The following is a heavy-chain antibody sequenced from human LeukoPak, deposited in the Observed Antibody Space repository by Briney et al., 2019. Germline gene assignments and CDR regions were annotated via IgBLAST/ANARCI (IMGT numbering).Heavy chain of an antibody. CDR3: ARGYYGSGSYYNPYYYGMDV. Sequence: SETLSLTCSVSGDSISSFYWTWLRQPPGKGLEWIGYIYYTGSTDYNPSFKSRVTISADTSKNEFSLKLNSVTAADTAVYFCARGYYGSGSYYNPYYYGMDVWGQGTTVTVSS. CDR2: IYYTGST. CDR1: GDSISSFY. V-gene: IGHV4-59*01. D-gene: IGHD3-10*01. J-gene: IGHJ6*02.